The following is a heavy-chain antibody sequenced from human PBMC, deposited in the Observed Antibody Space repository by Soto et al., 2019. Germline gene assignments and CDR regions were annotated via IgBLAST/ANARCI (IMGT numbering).Heavy chain of an antibody. CDR2: ISGSGGST. CDR3: AKDHWIGSWYGGAFDI. Sequence: GGSLRLSCAASGFTFSSYAMSWVRQAPGKGLEWVSAISGSGGSTYYADSVKGRFTISRDNSKNTLYLQMNSLRAEDTAVYYCAKDHWIGSWYGGAFDIWGQGTMVTVSS. V-gene: IGHV3-23*01. D-gene: IGHD6-13*01. CDR1: GFTFSSYA. J-gene: IGHJ3*02.